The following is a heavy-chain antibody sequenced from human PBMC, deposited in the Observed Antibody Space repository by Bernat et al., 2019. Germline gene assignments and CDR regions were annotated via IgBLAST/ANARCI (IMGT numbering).Heavy chain of an antibody. J-gene: IGHJ4*02. CDR2: INHSGST. CDR1: GGSFSGYY. V-gene: IGHV4-34*01. CDR3: ASQTGRSK. Sequence: QVQLQQWGAGLLKPSETLSLTCAVYGGSFSGYYWSWIRQPPGKGLEWIGEINHSGSTYYNPSLKSRVTISVDTSKNQFSLKLSSVTAADTAVYYCASQTGRSKWGQGTLVTVSS. D-gene: IGHD3-10*01.